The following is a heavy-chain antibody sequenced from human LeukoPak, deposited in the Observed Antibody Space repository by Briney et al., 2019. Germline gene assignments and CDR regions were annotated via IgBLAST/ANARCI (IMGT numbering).Heavy chain of an antibody. Sequence: ASVKVSCKASGYTFIGYYVHWVRQAPGQGLEWMGWVNPNSGGTDYAQKFQGRITMTRETSISTAYMELNSLRSDDTAVYYCARCGYDFWSGYLYYFDYWGQGTLVTVSS. CDR2: VNPNSGGT. J-gene: IGHJ4*02. D-gene: IGHD3-3*01. CDR1: GYTFIGYY. CDR3: ARCGYDFWSGYLYYFDY. V-gene: IGHV1-2*02.